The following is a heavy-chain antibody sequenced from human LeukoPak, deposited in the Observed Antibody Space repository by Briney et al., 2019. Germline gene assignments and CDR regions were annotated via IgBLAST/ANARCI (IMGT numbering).Heavy chain of an antibody. CDR3: ARHVRKGTTVVTHWFDP. Sequence: SETLSLTCTVSGGSISSYYWSWIRQPPGKGLEWIGSIYYSGSTYYNPSLKSRVTISVDTSKNQFSLKLSSVTAADTAVYYCARHVRKGTTVVTHWFDPWGQGTLVTVSS. D-gene: IGHD4-23*01. CDR2: IYYSGST. J-gene: IGHJ5*02. CDR1: GGSISSYY. V-gene: IGHV4-59*05.